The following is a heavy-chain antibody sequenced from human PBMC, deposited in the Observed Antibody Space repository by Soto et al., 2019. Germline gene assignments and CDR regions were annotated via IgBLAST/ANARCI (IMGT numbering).Heavy chain of an antibody. CDR1: GGTFSSYT. Sequence: QVQLVQSGAEVKKPGSSVKVSCKASGGTFSSYTISWVRQAPGQGLEWMGRIIPILGIANYAQKFQGRVTNTADKSPSTAYMELGRLRSEDTAVYYCSSDHQDYWGQGTLVTVSS. V-gene: IGHV1-69*02. CDR2: IIPILGIA. CDR3: SSDHQDY. J-gene: IGHJ4*02.